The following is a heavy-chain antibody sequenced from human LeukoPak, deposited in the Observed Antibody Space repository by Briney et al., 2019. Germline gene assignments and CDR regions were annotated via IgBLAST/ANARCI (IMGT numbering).Heavy chain of an antibody. CDR3: ARYWNYYDSSGYFTLPDY. CDR2: INPSGGST. CDR1: GYTFTSYY. D-gene: IGHD3-22*01. V-gene: IGHV1-46*01. J-gene: IGHJ4*02. Sequence: GASVKVSCKASGYTFTSYYMHWVRQAPGQGLEWMGIINPSGGSTSYAQKFQGRVTMTRDMSTSTVYMELSSLRSEDTAVYYCARYWNYYDSSGYFTLPDYWGQGTLVSVSS.